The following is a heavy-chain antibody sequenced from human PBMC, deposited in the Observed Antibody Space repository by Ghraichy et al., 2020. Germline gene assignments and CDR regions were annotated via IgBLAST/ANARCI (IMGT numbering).Heavy chain of an antibody. CDR3: ARYYYDSGGPDAFDI. V-gene: IGHV1-69*13. Sequence: SVKVSCKASGGTFSSHAISWVRQAPGQGLEWMGGIIPIFGTANYAQKFQGRVTITADESTSTAYMELSSLRSEDTAVYYCARYYYDSGGPDAFDIWGQGTMVTVSS. CDR2: IIPIFGTA. J-gene: IGHJ3*02. D-gene: IGHD3-22*01. CDR1: GGTFSSHA.